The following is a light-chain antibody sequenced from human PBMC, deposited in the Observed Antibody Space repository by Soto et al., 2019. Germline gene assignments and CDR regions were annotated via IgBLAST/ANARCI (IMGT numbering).Light chain of an antibody. CDR1: GVGAYNY. CDR3: CSFAGTNTCGV. CDR2: DVT. V-gene: IGLV2-11*01. Sequence: QSALTQPRSVSGSPGQSVTISCTGSGVGAYNYVSWYQHHPGKAPKPLIYDVTERPSAVPDRFSGSKSGNTASLTILGLRGEDDADYYCCSFAGTNTCGVFGGGTKVTVL. J-gene: IGLJ2*01.